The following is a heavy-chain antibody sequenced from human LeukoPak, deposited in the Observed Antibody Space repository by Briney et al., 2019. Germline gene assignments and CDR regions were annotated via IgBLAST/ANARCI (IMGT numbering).Heavy chain of an antibody. Sequence: GGSLRLSCVVSGLTVTSNYMSWVRQAPGKGLEWVSVIYSGGTTNYADSVKGRFLVYRDNSKNTLYLQINSLISEDTALYYCASKLTTGYWGQGTLVTVSS. CDR3: ASKLTTGY. J-gene: IGHJ4*02. CDR1: GLTVTSNY. CDR2: IYSGGTT. D-gene: IGHD4-17*01. V-gene: IGHV3-66*01.